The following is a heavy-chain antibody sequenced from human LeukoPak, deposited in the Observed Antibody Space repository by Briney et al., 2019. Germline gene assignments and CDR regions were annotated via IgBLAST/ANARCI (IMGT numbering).Heavy chain of an antibody. CDR3: ATGPPLLWFGESIYPSPLNY. V-gene: IGHV1-24*01. Sequence: ASVKVSCKASGSSLTELSIHWVRQTPGKGLEWMGGFDPKDGETIYAQKFQARVSLTEDTSIDTAYMKLSSLSSEDTALYYCATGPPLLWFGESIYPSPLNYWGQGTLVTVSS. CDR2: FDPKDGET. J-gene: IGHJ4*02. D-gene: IGHD3-10*01. CDR1: GSSLTELS.